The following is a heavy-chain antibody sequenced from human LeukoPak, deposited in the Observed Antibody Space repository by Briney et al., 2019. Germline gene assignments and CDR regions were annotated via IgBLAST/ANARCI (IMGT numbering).Heavy chain of an antibody. D-gene: IGHD3-10*01. CDR3: ARGRGVIILVSYYYYGMDV. V-gene: IGHV1-46*01. J-gene: IGHJ6*04. CDR2: INPSGGST. Sequence: ASVKVSCKASGYTFTSYYMHWVRQAPGQGLEWMGIINPSGGSTSYAQKFQGRVTMTRDTSTSTAYMELSSLRSEDTAVYYCARGRGVIILVSYYYYGMDVWGKGTTVTVSS. CDR1: GYTFTSYY.